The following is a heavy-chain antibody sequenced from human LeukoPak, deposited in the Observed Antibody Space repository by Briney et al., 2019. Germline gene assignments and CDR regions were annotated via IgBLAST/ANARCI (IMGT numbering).Heavy chain of an antibody. CDR1: GFTFSSYS. Sequence: GGSLRLSCAASGFTFSSYSINWVRQAPGKGLEWVSYISSSGSTIYYADSVKGRFTISRDNAKNSLYLQMNSLRAEDTAVYYCARSRNWGYYYYGMDVWGQGTTVTVSS. V-gene: IGHV3-48*03. D-gene: IGHD7-27*01. CDR2: ISSSGSTI. J-gene: IGHJ6*02. CDR3: ARSRNWGYYYYGMDV.